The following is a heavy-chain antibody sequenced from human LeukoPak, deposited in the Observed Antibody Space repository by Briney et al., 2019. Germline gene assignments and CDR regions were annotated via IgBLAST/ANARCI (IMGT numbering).Heavy chain of an antibody. CDR3: AHKTYYDFWSGYYPDY. D-gene: IGHD3-3*01. Sequence: SGPTLVKPTQPLPLTCTFSGFSLSTSGVGVGWIRQPPGKALEWLALIYWNDDKRYSPSLKSRLTITKDTSKNQVVLTMTNMDPVDTATYYCAHKTYYDFWSGYYPDYWGQGTLVTVSS. CDR2: IYWNDDK. CDR1: GFSLSTSGVG. V-gene: IGHV2-5*01. J-gene: IGHJ4*02.